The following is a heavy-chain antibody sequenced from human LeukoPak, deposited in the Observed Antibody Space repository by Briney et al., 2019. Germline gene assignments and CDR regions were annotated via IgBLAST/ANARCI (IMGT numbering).Heavy chain of an antibody. D-gene: IGHD2-15*01. CDR2: IYQSGST. CDR3: ARNNSMDCSGGRCYSNWFDP. Sequence: SETLSLTCTVSGYSISSGYYWGWMRQPPGKGLEWIGSIYQSGSTYYNPSLKSRVTISVDTSKNQFSLKLSSVTAADTALYYCARNNSMDCSGGRCYSNWFDPWGQGTLVTVSS. V-gene: IGHV4-38-2*02. CDR1: GYSISSGYY. J-gene: IGHJ5*02.